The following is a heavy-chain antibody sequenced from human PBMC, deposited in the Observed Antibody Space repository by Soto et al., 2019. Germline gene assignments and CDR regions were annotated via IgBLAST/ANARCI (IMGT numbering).Heavy chain of an antibody. J-gene: IGHJ6*02. V-gene: IGHV1-2*02. CDR3: ARDEYSSSYGVYYYGMDV. CDR1: GYTFTGYY. D-gene: IGHD6-6*01. Sequence: QVQLVQSGAEVKKPGASVKVSCKASGYTFTGYYMHWVRRAPGQGLEWMGWINPNSGGTNYAQKFQGRVTMTRDTSISTAYMELSRLRSDDTAVYYCARDEYSSSYGVYYYGMDVWGQGTTVTVSS. CDR2: INPNSGGT.